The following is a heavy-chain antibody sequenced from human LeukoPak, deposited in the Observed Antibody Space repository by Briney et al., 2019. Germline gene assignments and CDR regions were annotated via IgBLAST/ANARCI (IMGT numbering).Heavy chain of an antibody. CDR2: IYYSGST. CDR1: GGSISSGGYY. D-gene: IGHD3-22*01. V-gene: IGHV4-31*03. CDR3: ARDYYDSSGYYSPSGMDV. J-gene: IGHJ6*02. Sequence: PSQTLSLTCTVSGGSISSGGYYWSWIRQHPGKGLEWIGYIYYSGSTYYNPSLKSRVTISADTSKNQFSLKLSSVTAADTAVYYCARDYYDSSGYYSPSGMDVWGQGTTVTVSS.